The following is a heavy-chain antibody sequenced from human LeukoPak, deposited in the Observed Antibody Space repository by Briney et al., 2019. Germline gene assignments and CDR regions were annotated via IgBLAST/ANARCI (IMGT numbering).Heavy chain of an antibody. CDR2: ISYDGSNK. V-gene: IGHV3-30*18. Sequence: AGGSLRLSYAASEFTFRNNGKHWVRQAPGKGLEWVAVISYDGSNKYYADSVKGRFAISRDNSKNTLYLQMNSLRAEDTAVYYCAKAYGYCTTTSCSPEEFDYWGQGTLVTVSS. J-gene: IGHJ4*02. CDR1: EFTFRNNG. CDR3: AKAYGYCTTTSCSPEEFDY. D-gene: IGHD2-2*01.